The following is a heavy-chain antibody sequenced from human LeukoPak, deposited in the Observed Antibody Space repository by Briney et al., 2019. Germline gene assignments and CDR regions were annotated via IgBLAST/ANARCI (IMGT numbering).Heavy chain of an antibody. J-gene: IGHJ4*02. D-gene: IGHD3-3*01. CDR3: ARGYHVLRFLEWLFPGDY. Sequence: EASVKVSCKASGYTFTSYYMHWVRQAPGQGLEWMGIINPSGGSTSYAQKFQGRVTMTRDMSTSTVYMELSSLRSEDTAVYYCARGYHVLRFLEWLFPGDYWGQGTLVTVSS. CDR2: INPSGGST. V-gene: IGHV1-46*01. CDR1: GYTFTSYY.